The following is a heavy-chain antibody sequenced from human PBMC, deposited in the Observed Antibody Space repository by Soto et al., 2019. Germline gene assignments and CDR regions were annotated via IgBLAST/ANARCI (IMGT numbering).Heavy chain of an antibody. D-gene: IGHD2-21*02. CDR1: GYTFTSYG. CDR2: ISAYNGNT. Sequence: QVQLVQSGAEVKKSGASVKVSCKASGYTFTSYGISWVRQAPGQGLEWMGWISAYNGNTNYAQKLQGRVTMTTDTSTSTAYMELRSLRSDDTAVYYCARVDNGGNYVFYYYYYMDVWGKGTTVTVSS. J-gene: IGHJ6*03. V-gene: IGHV1-18*01. CDR3: ARVDNGGNYVFYYYYYMDV.